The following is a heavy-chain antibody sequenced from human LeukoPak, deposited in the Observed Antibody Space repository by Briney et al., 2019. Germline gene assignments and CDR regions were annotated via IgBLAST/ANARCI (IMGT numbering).Heavy chain of an antibody. D-gene: IGHD4-23*01. J-gene: IGHJ4*02. Sequence: PSETLSLTCTVSGGSISSSSYYWGWIRQPAGKGLEWIGRIYTSGSTNYNPSLKSQVTISVDTSKNQFSLKLSSVTAADTAVYYCARGMSDYGGNSGFHYWGQGTLVTVSS. CDR2: IYTSGST. CDR3: ARGMSDYGGNSGFHY. V-gene: IGHV4-61*02. CDR1: GGSISSSSYY.